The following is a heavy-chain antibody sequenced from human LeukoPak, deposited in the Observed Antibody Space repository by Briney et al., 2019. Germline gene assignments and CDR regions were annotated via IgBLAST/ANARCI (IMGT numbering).Heavy chain of an antibody. D-gene: IGHD6-13*01. V-gene: IGHV1-18*01. CDR3: ARGDSSSWYSRWFDP. Sequence: VASVTVSCKASGYTFTSYGISWVRQAPGQGLEWMGWISAYNGNTNYAQKLQGRVTMTTDTSTSTAYMELRSLRSDDTAVYYCARGDSSSWYSRWFDPWGQGTLVTVSS. CDR2: ISAYNGNT. CDR1: GYTFTSYG. J-gene: IGHJ5*02.